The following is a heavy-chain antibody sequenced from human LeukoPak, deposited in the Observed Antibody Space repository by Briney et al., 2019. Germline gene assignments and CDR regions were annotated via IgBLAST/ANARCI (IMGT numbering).Heavy chain of an antibody. CDR2: IYTSGST. J-gene: IGHJ5*02. CDR3: ARAHYYDSSGYYSPPMEA. D-gene: IGHD3-22*01. V-gene: IGHV4-61*02. Sequence: KPSETLSLTCTVSGGSISSGSYYWSWIRQPAGKGLEWIGRIYTSGSTNYNPSLKSRVTISVDTSKSQFSLKLSSVTAADTAVYYCARAHYYDSSGYYSPPMEAWGQGTLVTVSS. CDR1: GGSISSGSYY.